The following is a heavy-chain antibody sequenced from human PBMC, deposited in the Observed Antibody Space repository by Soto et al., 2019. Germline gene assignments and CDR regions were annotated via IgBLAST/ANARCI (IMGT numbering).Heavy chain of an antibody. Sequence: QVQLVESGGGVVQPGRSLRLSCAASGFNFNNYGMHWVRQAPGKGLEWVAFIWFNGINKYYAESVKGRFAISRDNSENSLILQMDSLRVDDTGVYYCVRDGVFSTGFGKDYWGQGTLVTVSS. CDR3: VRDGVFSTGFGKDY. CDR1: GFNFNNYG. D-gene: IGHD2-2*01. CDR2: IWFNGINK. J-gene: IGHJ4*02. V-gene: IGHV3-33*01.